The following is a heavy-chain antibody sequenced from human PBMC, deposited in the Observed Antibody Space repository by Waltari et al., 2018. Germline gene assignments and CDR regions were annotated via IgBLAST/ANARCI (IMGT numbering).Heavy chain of an antibody. V-gene: IGHV4-30-4*08. J-gene: IGHJ4*02. CDR3: ARYCSSTSCYAGGGVFSY. Sequence: QVQLQESGPGLVKPSQTLSLTCTVSGGSISSGDYYWSWIRQPPGKGLEWIGYIYYSGSTYYNPSLKSRVTISVDTSKNQFSLKLSSVTAADTAVYYCARYCSSTSCYAGGGVFSYWGQGTLVTVSS. CDR1: GGSISSGDYY. CDR2: IYYSGST. D-gene: IGHD2-2*01.